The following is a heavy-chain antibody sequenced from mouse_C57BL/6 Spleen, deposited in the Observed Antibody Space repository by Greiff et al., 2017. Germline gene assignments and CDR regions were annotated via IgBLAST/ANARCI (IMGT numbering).Heavy chain of an antibody. D-gene: IGHD1-1*01. J-gene: IGHJ4*01. CDR1: GFTFSDYG. CDR3: ARRYYYGSSSYYYAMDY. CDR2: ISSGSSTI. Sequence: EVQLVESGGGLVKPGGSLKLSCAASGFTFSDYGMHWVRQAPEKGLEWVAYISSGSSTIYYADPVKGRFTISRDNAKNTLFLQMTSLRSEDTAMYYCARRYYYGSSSYYYAMDYWGQGTSVTVSS. V-gene: IGHV5-17*01.